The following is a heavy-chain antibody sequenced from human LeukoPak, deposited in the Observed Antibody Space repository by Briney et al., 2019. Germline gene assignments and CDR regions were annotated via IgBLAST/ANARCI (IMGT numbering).Heavy chain of an antibody. CDR3: ARHLGTLYTAFDY. D-gene: IGHD1-1*01. Sequence: PSETLSLTCAVSGYSISNGCYWGWIRQPPGKGLEWIGSIFHSGSTYYNPSLKSRVSISVDTSKNQVSLRLSSVTAADTAVYYCARHLGTLYTAFDYWGQGTLVTVSS. V-gene: IGHV4-38-2*01. J-gene: IGHJ4*02. CDR2: IFHSGST. CDR1: GYSISNGCY.